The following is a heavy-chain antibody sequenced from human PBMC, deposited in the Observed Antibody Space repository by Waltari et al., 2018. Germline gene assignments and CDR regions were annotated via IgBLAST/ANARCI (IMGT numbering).Heavy chain of an antibody. V-gene: IGHV4-4*02. CDR3: ARGFDGWPFDY. D-gene: IGHD6-19*01. CDR1: GGSFSSNDW. CDR2: IHHSGST. J-gene: IGHJ4*02. Sequence: QVQLKESGPGLVKPSGTLSLARDVSGGSFSSNDWWSWVRQPPGKGLEWIGEIHHSGSTKYNPSLKSRVLMSVDTSKNQISLTMKSVTAADTAVYYCARGFDGWPFDYWGQGTLVIVSS.